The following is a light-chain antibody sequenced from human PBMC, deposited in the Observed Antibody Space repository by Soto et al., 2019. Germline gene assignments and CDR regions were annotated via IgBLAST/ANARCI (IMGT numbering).Light chain of an antibody. CDR3: QHYNDWPYT. J-gene: IGKJ2*01. CDR2: DAS. V-gene: IGKV3-20*01. Sequence: EIVLTQSPGTLSLSPGERATLSCRASQSVSSSYLAWYQQRPGQAPRLLIYDASSRATGIPDRFSGSGSGTDFTLTITRLEPEDFAVYYCQHYNDWPYTFGQGTKVEI. CDR1: QSVSSSY.